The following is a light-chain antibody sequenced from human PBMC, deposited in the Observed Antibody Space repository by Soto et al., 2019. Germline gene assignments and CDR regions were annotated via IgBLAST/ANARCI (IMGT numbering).Light chain of an antibody. CDR3: QQYNSYSMYS. V-gene: IGKV1-5*03. CDR2: EAS. Sequence: DIPMTQSPSTLSASVGDRVTITCRASQSFTKWLAWYQQKPGRAPKLLIYEASSLEAGVPSRYSGSGSGTEFNLTISSLQPDDSATYYCQQYNSYSMYSFGQGTKLETK. CDR1: QSFTKW. J-gene: IGKJ2*03.